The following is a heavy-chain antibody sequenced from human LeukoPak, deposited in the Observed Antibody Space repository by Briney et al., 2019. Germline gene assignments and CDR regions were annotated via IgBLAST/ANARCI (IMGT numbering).Heavy chain of an antibody. CDR3: ARDWAAAAVDY. J-gene: IGHJ4*02. V-gene: IGHV4-34*01. CDR2: INHSGST. Sequence: SETLSLTCAVYGGSFSGYYWSWIRQPPGKGLEWIGEINHSGSTNYNPSLKSRVTISVDTSKNQFSLKLSSVTAADTAVYYCARDWAAAAVDYWGQGTLVTVSS. D-gene: IGHD6-13*01. CDR1: GGSFSGYY.